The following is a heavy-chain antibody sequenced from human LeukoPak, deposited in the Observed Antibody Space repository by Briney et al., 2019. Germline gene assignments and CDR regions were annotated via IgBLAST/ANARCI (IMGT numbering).Heavy chain of an antibody. CDR1: GFTFSSYA. Sequence: GGSLRRSCAASGFTFSSYAMSWVRQAPGKGLEWVSAISGSGGSTYYADSVKGRFTISRDNSKNTLYLQMNSLRAEDTAVYYCAKSGVGARYYYYMDVWGKGTTVTVSS. D-gene: IGHD1-26*01. CDR3: AKSGVGARYYYYMDV. J-gene: IGHJ6*03. V-gene: IGHV3-23*01. CDR2: ISGSGGST.